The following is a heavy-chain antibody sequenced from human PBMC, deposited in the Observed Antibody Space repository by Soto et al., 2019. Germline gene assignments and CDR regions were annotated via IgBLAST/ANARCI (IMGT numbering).Heavy chain of an antibody. J-gene: IGHJ4*02. CDR3: ARVWGAYPNFDC. V-gene: IGHV3-30-3*01. CDR1: GFPFSSYA. D-gene: IGHD3-16*01. Sequence: QVQLLESVGGVVQPGRSLRLSCAASGFPFSSYALHWVRQAPGRGLEWVAAISNDGGNKFYADSVKGRFSISRDTSKKTLYLQMNSLRAADTAVYYCARVWGAYPNFDCWGQGTLVTVSS. CDR2: ISNDGGNK.